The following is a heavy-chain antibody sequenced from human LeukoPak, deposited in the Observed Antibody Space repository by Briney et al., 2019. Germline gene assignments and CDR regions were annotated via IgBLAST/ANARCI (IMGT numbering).Heavy chain of an antibody. Sequence: GGSLRLSCTASGFTFSNYAMSWVRQAPGKGLEWVSAISGSGVYTYYADSVKGRFTISRDNSKNTLDLQMNSLRAEDTAIYYCAKLSGFSSSWHYCSDYWGQGTLVTVSS. CDR2: ISGSGVYT. V-gene: IGHV3-23*01. J-gene: IGHJ4*02. CDR1: GFTFSNYA. CDR3: AKLSGFSSSWHYCSDY. D-gene: IGHD6-13*01.